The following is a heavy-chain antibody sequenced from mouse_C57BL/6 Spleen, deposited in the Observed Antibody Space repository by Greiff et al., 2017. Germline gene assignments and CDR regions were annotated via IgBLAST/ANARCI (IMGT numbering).Heavy chain of an antibody. J-gene: IGHJ4*01. CDR2: ISSGSSTI. V-gene: IGHV5-17*01. D-gene: IGHD2-4*01. Sequence: EVHLVESGGGLVKPGGSLKLSCAASGFTFSDYGMHWVRQAPEKGLEWVAYISSGSSTIYYADTVKGRFTISRANAKNTLFLQMTSLRSEDTAMYSCARVDDYDGYYAMDYWGQGTSVTVSS. CDR1: GFTFSDYG. CDR3: ARVDDYDGYYAMDY.